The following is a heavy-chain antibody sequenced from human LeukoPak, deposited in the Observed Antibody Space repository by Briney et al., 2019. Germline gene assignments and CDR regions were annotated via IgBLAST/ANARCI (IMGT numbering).Heavy chain of an antibody. CDR2: ITSKAYGGTT. CDR3: TREVERGGSYWGGDY. J-gene: IGHJ4*02. D-gene: IGHD1-26*01. CDR1: GFTLGDYA. V-gene: IGHV3-49*04. Sequence: PGGSLRLSCTGSGFTLGDYAMNWVRQAPGKGLEWVGLITSKAYGGTTEYAASVKGRFTTSRDDSKNIVHLQMNSLKIEDTAVYYCTREVERGGSYWGGDYWGQGTLVTVSS.